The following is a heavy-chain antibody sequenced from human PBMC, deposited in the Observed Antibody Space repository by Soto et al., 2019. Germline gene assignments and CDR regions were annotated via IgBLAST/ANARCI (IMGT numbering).Heavy chain of an antibody. CDR2: IHHSGRT. V-gene: IGHV4-4*02. J-gene: IGHJ4*02. D-gene: IGHD2-21*02. Sequence: QVQLQESGPGLVKPSGTLSLTCAVSGDSISSDKWWSWVRQPPGKGLEWIGAIHHSGRTNYNPSLKSRVTILVEKSKTHVALELSSMTAADTAGYYCARGGDWQVDDWGQGTLVTVSS. CDR1: GDSISSDKW. CDR3: ARGGDWQVDD.